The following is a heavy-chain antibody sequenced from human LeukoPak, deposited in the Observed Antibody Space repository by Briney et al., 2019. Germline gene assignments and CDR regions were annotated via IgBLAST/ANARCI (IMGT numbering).Heavy chain of an antibody. CDR3: ASSGGDFSN. CDR2: IYYSGST. J-gene: IGHJ4*02. D-gene: IGHD2-21*02. V-gene: IGHV4-59*01. CDR1: GGSISSYY. Sequence: SETLSLTCTVSGGSISSYYWSWIRQPPGKGLEWIGYIYYSGSTSYNPSLKSRVTISVDTSKNQFSLKLSSVTAADTAVYYCASSGGDFSNWGQGTLVTVSS.